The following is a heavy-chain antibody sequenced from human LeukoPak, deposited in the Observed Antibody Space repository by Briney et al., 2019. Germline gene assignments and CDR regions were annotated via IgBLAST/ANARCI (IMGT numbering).Heavy chain of an antibody. CDR3: ARTLLCFGELIDY. D-gene: IGHD3-10*01. Sequence: ASVKVSCKASGYTFTGYYMHWVRQAPGQGLEWMGWINPNSGGTNYAQKFQGRVTMTRDTSISTAYMELSRLRSDDTAVYYCARTLLCFGELIDYWGQGTLVTVSS. CDR2: INPNSGGT. J-gene: IGHJ4*02. V-gene: IGHV1-2*02. CDR1: GYTFTGYY.